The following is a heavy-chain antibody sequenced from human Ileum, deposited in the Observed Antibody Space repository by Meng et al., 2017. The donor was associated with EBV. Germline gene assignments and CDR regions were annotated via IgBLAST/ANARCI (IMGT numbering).Heavy chain of an antibody. CDR3: AREVAAAGGFDY. Sequence: VTLEEAGPGLVKPSGTLSLTCAVAGGSISSSNWWSWVRQPPGKGLEWIGEIYHSGSTNYNPSLKSRVTISVDKSKNQFSLKLSSVTAADTAVYYCAREVAAAGGFDYWGQGTLVTVSS. D-gene: IGHD6-13*01. CDR2: IYHSGST. J-gene: IGHJ4*02. CDR1: GGSISSSNW. V-gene: IGHV4-4*02.